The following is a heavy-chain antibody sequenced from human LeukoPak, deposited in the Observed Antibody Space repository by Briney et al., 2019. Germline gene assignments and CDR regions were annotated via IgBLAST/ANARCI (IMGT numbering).Heavy chain of an antibody. D-gene: IGHD1-26*01. CDR1: GGSFSGYY. CDR2: IYYSGST. CDR3: ARREWELLGTFDI. Sequence: SETLSLTCAVYGGSFSGYYWGWIRQPPGKGLEWIGSIYYSGSTYYNPSLKSRVTISVDTSKNQFSLKLSSVTAADTAVYYCARREWELLGTFDIWGQGTMVTVSS. J-gene: IGHJ3*02. V-gene: IGHV4-39*01.